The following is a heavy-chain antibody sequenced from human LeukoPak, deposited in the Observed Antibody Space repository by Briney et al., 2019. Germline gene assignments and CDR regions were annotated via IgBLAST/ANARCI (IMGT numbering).Heavy chain of an antibody. D-gene: IGHD2-2*02. V-gene: IGHV4-39*07. CDR1: GGSISSSSYY. CDR2: IYYSGST. CDR3: ARGSGVVPAVIRLYYFDY. Sequence: PSETLSLTCTVSGGSISSSSYYWGWIRQPPGKGLEWIGSIYYSGSTYYNPSLKSRVTISVDTSKNQFSLKLSSVTAADTAVYYCARGSGVVPAVIRLYYFDYWGQGTLVTVSS. J-gene: IGHJ4*02.